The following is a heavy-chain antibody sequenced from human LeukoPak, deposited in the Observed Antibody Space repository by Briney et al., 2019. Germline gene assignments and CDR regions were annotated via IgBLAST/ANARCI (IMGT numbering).Heavy chain of an antibody. CDR1: GGSFSGYY. D-gene: IGHD3-3*01. J-gene: IGHJ4*02. CDR3: ARGRTMDY. CDR2: INHSGST. V-gene: IGHV4-34*01. Sequence: PSETLSLTCAVYGGSFSGYYWSWIRQPPGKGLEWIGEINHSGSTNYNPSLKSRVTISVDTSKNQFSLKLSSVTAADTAVYYCARGRTMDYWGQGTLVTVCS.